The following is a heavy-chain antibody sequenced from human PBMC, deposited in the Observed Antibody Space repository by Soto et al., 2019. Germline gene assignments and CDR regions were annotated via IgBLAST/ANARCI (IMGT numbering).Heavy chain of an antibody. D-gene: IGHD1-26*01. CDR1: GFTFSSYA. CDR3: ARGIVGATIEGDY. CDR2: ISYDGSNK. V-gene: IGHV3-30-3*01. Sequence: PGGSLRLSCAASGFTFSSYAMHWVRQAPGKGLEWVAVISYDGSNKYYADSVKGRFTISRDNSKNTLYLQMNSLRAEDTAVYYCARGIVGATIEGDYWGQGTLVTVSS. J-gene: IGHJ4*02.